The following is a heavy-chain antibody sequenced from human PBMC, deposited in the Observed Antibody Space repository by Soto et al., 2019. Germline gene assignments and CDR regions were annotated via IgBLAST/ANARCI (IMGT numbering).Heavy chain of an antibody. D-gene: IGHD6-13*01. V-gene: IGHV3-30*18. Sequence: GGSLRLSCAASGFTFSSYDMHWVRQAPGKGLEWVAVISYDGSNKYYADSVKGRFTISRDNSKNTLYLQMNSLRAEDTAVYYCAKQHSSSYDFDYWGQGTLVTVSS. CDR3: AKQHSSSYDFDY. CDR2: ISYDGSNK. CDR1: GFTFSSYD. J-gene: IGHJ4*02.